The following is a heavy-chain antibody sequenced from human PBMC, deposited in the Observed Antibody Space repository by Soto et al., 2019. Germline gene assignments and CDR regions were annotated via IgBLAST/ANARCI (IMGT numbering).Heavy chain of an antibody. CDR2: ISVYNGNT. Sequence: ASVKVSCKASGYTFTRYGISWVRQAPGQGLEWMAWISVYNGNTNYAQKFQGRVAMTTDTSTSTAYMKLRSLRSDDTAVYYCARDLLAITGTSNDAFVFWGQGTMVTVSS. J-gene: IGHJ3*01. D-gene: IGHD1-20*01. V-gene: IGHV1-18*01. CDR1: GYTFTRYG. CDR3: ARDLLAITGTSNDAFVF.